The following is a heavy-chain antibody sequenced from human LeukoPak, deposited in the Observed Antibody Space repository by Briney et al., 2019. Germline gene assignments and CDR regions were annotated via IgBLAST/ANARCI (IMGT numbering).Heavy chain of an antibody. D-gene: IGHD3-3*01. V-gene: IGHV4-59*12. CDR2: IYYSGST. CDR1: GGSISSYY. J-gene: IGHJ4*02. CDR3: ARSPFWSGYFDY. Sequence: SETLSLTCTVSGGSISSYYWSWLRQPPGKGLAWIGYIYYSGSTNYNPSLKSRVTISVDTSKNQFSLKLSSVTAADTAVYYCARSPFWSGYFDYWGQGTLVTVSS.